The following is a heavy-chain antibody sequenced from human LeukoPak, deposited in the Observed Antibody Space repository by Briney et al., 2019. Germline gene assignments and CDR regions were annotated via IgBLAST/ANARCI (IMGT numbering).Heavy chain of an antibody. Sequence: GGSLRLSCAASGFTFSSYGMHWVRQAPGRGLEWVAFIRYDGSNKYYADSVKGRFTISRDNSKNTLYLQMNSLRAEDTAVYYCASDIVVVPAALTDYWGQGTLVTVSS. D-gene: IGHD2-2*01. V-gene: IGHV3-30*02. J-gene: IGHJ4*02. CDR1: GFTFSSYG. CDR2: IRYDGSNK. CDR3: ASDIVVVPAALTDY.